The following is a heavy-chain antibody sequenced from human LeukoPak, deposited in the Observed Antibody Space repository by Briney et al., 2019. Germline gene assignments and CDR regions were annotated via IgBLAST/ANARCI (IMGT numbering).Heavy chain of an antibody. CDR1: GGSFSGYY. J-gene: IGHJ6*03. V-gene: IGHV4-34*01. Sequence: SETLSLTCAVYGGSFSGYYWSWIRQPPGKGLEWIGEINHSGSTNYNPSLKSRVTISVDTSKNQFSLKLSSVTAADTAVYYCARRTTVRVYNYYYYYMDVWGKGTTVTVSS. CDR3: ARRTTVRVYNYYYYYMDV. CDR2: INHSGST. D-gene: IGHD4-11*01.